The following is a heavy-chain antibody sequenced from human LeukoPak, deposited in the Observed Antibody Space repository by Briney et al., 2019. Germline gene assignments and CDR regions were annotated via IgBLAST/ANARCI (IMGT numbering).Heavy chain of an antibody. V-gene: IGHV3-23*01. J-gene: IGHJ4*02. CDR1: GFTFSSYA. CDR2: ISGSGGST. CDR3: AKDSWYYYGSGSYLDY. Sequence: GGSLRLSCAASGFTFSSYAMSWVRQAPGKGLEWVSAISGSGGSTYYADSVKGRFTISRDNSKNTLYLQMNSLGAEDTAVYYCAKDSWYYYGSGSYLDYWGQGTLVTVSS. D-gene: IGHD3-10*01.